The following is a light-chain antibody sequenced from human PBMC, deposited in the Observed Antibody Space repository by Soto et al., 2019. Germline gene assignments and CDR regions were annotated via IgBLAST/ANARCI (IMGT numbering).Light chain of an antibody. CDR1: SSDVGSYNL. CDR2: DVS. Sequence: QSVLTQPASVSGSPGQSITISCTGTSSDVGSYNLVSWYQQHPGKAPKLMIYDVSKRPSGVSNRFSGSKSGNTASLTISGLQDEDEDDYYCCSYGGSSTYVFGTGTKVTVL. V-gene: IGLV2-23*02. J-gene: IGLJ1*01. CDR3: CSYGGSSTYV.